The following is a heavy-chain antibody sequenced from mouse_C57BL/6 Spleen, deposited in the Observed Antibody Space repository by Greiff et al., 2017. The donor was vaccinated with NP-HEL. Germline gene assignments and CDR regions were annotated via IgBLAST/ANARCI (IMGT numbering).Heavy chain of an antibody. Sequence: EVQLVESGGGLVKPGGSLKLSCAASGFTFSSYAMSWVRQTPEKRLEWVATISDGGSYTYYPDNVKGRFTISRDNAKNNLYLQMSHLKSEDTAMYYCARDDYYGSGTWFAYWGQGTLVTVSA. CDR3: ARDDYYGSGTWFAY. J-gene: IGHJ3*01. V-gene: IGHV5-4*01. CDR1: GFTFSSYA. D-gene: IGHD1-1*01. CDR2: ISDGGSYT.